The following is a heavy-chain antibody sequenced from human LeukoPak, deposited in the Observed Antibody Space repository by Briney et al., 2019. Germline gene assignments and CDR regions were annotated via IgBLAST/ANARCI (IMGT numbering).Heavy chain of an antibody. CDR2: ISSSGSTI. CDR3: ARDPRYCSGGSCYDDY. V-gene: IGHV3-48*03. D-gene: IGHD2-15*01. Sequence: GGSLRLSCAASGFTFSSYEMNWVRQAPGKGLEWVSYISSSGSTIYYADSVKGPFTISRDNAKNSLYLQMNSLRAEDTAVYYCARDPRYCSGGSCYDDYWGQGTLVTVSS. CDR1: GFTFSSYE. J-gene: IGHJ4*02.